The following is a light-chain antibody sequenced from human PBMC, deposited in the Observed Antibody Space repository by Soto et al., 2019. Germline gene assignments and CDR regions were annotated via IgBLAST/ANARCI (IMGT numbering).Light chain of an antibody. J-gene: IGKJ1*01. CDR3: QQYGSSQWT. Sequence: EIVLTQSPGTLSLSPGERATLSCRASQSVSSSYLAWYQQKPRQAPTLLIYGASSRATGIPDRFSGSGSGKDFTLTISRLEPEDFAVYYCQQYGSSQWTFGQGTKVDIQ. CDR1: QSVSSSY. V-gene: IGKV3-20*01. CDR2: GAS.